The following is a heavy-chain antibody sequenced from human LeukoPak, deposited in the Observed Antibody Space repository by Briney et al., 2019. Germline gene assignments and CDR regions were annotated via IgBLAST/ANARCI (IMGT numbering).Heavy chain of an antibody. D-gene: IGHD3-10*01. CDR1: GGSISSGDFY. Sequence: SETLSLTCTVSGGSISSGDFYWSWIRQPPGKGLEWIGYIYYSGSTYYNPSFKSRVTISVDTSKNQFSLKLSSVTAADTAVYYCARGITRRRVFDIWGQGTRVTVSS. J-gene: IGHJ3*02. CDR2: IYYSGST. V-gene: IGHV4-30-4*01. CDR3: ARGITRRRVFDI.